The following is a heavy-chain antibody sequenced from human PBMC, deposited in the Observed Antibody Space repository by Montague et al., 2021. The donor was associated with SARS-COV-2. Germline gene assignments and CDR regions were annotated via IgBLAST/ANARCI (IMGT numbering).Heavy chain of an antibody. D-gene: IGHD3-22*01. CDR1: GDSISNSNW. Sequence: SETLSLTCTVSGDSISNSNWWTWVRQSPGRGLEWIGEIFRSGDSNYNPSRKSRVTMSVDMSRNRFSLSLSNVTAADTAISYCVRGGTMTVVVFDYWGQGTLVTVSS. CDR3: VRGGTMTVVVFDY. V-gene: IGHV4-4*02. CDR2: IFRSGDS. J-gene: IGHJ4*02.